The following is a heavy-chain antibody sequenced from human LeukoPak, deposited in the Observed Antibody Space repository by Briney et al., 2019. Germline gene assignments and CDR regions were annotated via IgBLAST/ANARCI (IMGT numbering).Heavy chain of an antibody. CDR2: ISYSGHS. CDR1: GGSFSSSSDD. V-gene: IGHV4-39*01. J-gene: IGHJ4*02. Sequence: SETLSLTCTVSGGSFSSSSDDWGWVRQPPGKGLEWIGTISYSGHSFYNPSLKSRVTISVDTAKKQFSLKVTSVTAADTAIYYCARLPTRPTIDYWGQGTPVTVSS. D-gene: IGHD4-11*01. CDR3: ARLPTRPTIDY.